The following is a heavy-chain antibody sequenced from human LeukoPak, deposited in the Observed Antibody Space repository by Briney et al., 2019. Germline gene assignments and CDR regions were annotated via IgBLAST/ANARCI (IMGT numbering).Heavy chain of an antibody. CDR3: ARGGSRSPRDAFDI. D-gene: IGHD6-13*01. CDR2: ISPSGAST. CDR1: GYTFTSSY. V-gene: IGHV1-46*01. J-gene: IGHJ3*02. Sequence: EASVKVSCKASGYTFTSSYLHWVRQAPGQGLEWMGMISPSGASTTYAQKFQGRVTMTSDTSTSTVYMELSSLRSEDKAVYYCARGGSRSPRDAFDIWGQGTMVTVSS.